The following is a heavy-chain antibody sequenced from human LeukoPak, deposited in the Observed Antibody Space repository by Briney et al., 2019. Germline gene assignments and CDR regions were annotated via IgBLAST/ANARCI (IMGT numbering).Heavy chain of an antibody. D-gene: IGHD3-10*01. CDR3: ARRMVRGVKTPTYYFDY. V-gene: IGHV3-74*01. J-gene: IGHJ4*02. CDR2: INSDGSST. Sequence: HPGGSLRLSCAASGFTFSSYWMHWVRQAPGKGLVWVSRINSDGSSTSYADSVKGRFTISRDNAKNTLYLQMNSLRAEDTAVYYCARRMVRGVKTPTYYFDYWGQGTLVTVSS. CDR1: GFTFSSYW.